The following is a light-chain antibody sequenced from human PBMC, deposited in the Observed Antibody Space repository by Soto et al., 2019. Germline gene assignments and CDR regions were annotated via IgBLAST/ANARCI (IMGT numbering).Light chain of an antibody. CDR3: SSYTSSSNYV. J-gene: IGLJ1*01. Sequence: QSALTQPASVSGSPGQSITISCTGTSSDDGGYNYVSWYQQHPGKAPKLMIYEVSNRPSGVSNRFSGSKSGNTASLTISGLQAEDEADYYCSSYTSSSNYVFGTGTKLTVL. V-gene: IGLV2-14*01. CDR2: EVS. CDR1: SSDDGGYNY.